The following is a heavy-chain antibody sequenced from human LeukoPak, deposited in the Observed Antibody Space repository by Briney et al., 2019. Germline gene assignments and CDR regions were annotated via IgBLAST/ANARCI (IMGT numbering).Heavy chain of an antibody. CDR2: IKQDGSEK. D-gene: IGHD3-9*01. Sequence: GGSLRLSCAAPGFTFSSYWMSWVRQAPGKGLEWVANIKQDGSEKYYVDSVKGRFTISRDNAKNSLYLQMNSLRAEDTAVYYCARTGILRYFDWSTYLDYWGQGTLVTVSS. CDR1: GFTFSSYW. V-gene: IGHV3-7*01. CDR3: ARTGILRYFDWSTYLDY. J-gene: IGHJ4*02.